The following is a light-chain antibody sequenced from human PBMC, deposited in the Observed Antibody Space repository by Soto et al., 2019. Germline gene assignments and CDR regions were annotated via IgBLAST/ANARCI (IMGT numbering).Light chain of an antibody. CDR1: SSDVGGYNY. Sequence: QSALTQPPSASGSPGQSVTISCTGTSSDVGGYNYVSWYQQHPGKAPKLMIYEVSKRPSGVSNRFSGSKSGNTASLTISGVQAEDEADYYCSSYTRSSTQVFGTGTKLTVL. V-gene: IGLV2-14*01. J-gene: IGLJ1*01. CDR3: SSYTRSSTQV. CDR2: EVS.